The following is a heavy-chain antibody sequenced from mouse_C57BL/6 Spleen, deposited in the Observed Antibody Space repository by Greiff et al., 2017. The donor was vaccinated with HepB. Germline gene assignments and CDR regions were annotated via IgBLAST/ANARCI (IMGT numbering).Heavy chain of an antibody. D-gene: IGHD3-2*02. CDR3: AREGSSGPYYYAMDY. CDR1: GYTFTSYW. J-gene: IGHJ4*01. CDR2: IYPGSGST. V-gene: IGHV1-55*01. Sequence: VQLQQPGAELVKPGASVKMSCKASGYTFTSYWITWVKQRPGQGLEWIGDIYPGSGSTNYNEKFKSKATLTVDTSSSTAYMQLSSLTSEDSAVYYCAREGSSGPYYYAMDYWGQGTSVTVSS.